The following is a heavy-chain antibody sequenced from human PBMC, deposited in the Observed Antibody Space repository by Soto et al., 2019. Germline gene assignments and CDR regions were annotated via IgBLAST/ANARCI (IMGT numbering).Heavy chain of an antibody. CDR1: GFTVSSNY. CDR3: AKGGPAAYYSYGMDV. D-gene: IGHD2-2*01. J-gene: IGHJ6*02. Sequence: PGGSLRLSCAASGFTVSSNYMSWVRQAPGKGLEWVSVIYSGGSTYYADSVKGRFTISRDNSKNTLYLQMNSLRAEDTAVYYCAKGGPAAYYSYGMDVWGQGTTVTVSS. CDR2: IYSGGST. V-gene: IGHV3-53*01.